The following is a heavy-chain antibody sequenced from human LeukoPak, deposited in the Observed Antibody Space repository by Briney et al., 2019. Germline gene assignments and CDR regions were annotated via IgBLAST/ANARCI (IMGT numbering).Heavy chain of an antibody. CDR3: AKVHGSSGGSCYWCAFDI. Sequence: GGSLRLSCAASGFTLSSYAMSWVRQAPGKGLEWVSAISDTGNTYHADSVKGRFTISRDSSKNTLFLQMNRLRPEDAAVYYCAKVHGSSGGSCYWCAFDIWGQGTMVTVSS. CDR1: GFTLSSYA. J-gene: IGHJ3*02. CDR2: ISDTGNT. D-gene: IGHD2-15*01. V-gene: IGHV3-23*01.